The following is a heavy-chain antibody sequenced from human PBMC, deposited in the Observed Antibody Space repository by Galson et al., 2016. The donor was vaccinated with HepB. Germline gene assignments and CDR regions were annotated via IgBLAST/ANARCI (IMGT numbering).Heavy chain of an antibody. J-gene: IGHJ4*01. Sequence: QSGAEVTKPGESLKISCKGSGSSFTRYWIAWVRQMPGKGLECMGIIYPNDSDIRYSPSFQGQVTISADKSISTAYLQWSSLKASDTAMYYCARGMATIFPFDYWGQGTLVTVSS. CDR2: IYPNDSDI. CDR1: GSSFTRYW. CDR3: ARGMATIFPFDY. V-gene: IGHV5-51*01. D-gene: IGHD5-24*01.